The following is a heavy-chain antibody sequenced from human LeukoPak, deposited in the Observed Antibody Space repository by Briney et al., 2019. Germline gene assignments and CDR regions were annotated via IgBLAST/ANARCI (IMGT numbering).Heavy chain of an antibody. D-gene: IGHD1-26*01. Sequence: SGPTLVNPTQTLTLTCTFSGFSLSTSGMRVSWIRQPPGKALEWLARIDWDDDKFYSTSLKTRLTISKDTSKNQVVLTMTNMEPVDTATYYCARGTSGSYLDYWGQGTLVTVSS. CDR3: ARGTSGSYLDY. CDR1: GFSLSTSGMR. V-gene: IGHV2-70*04. CDR2: IDWDDDK. J-gene: IGHJ4*02.